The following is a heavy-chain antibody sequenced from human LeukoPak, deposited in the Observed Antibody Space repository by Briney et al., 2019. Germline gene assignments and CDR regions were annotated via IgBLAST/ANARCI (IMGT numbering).Heavy chain of an antibody. CDR1: GVPVSGYY. J-gene: IGHJ4*02. V-gene: IGHV4-34*01. CDR2: IYHSGYT. CDR3: ARMRCGHTDNICYNY. Sequence: SETLSLTCAVHGVPVSGYYWSWIRQSPGKGLEWIGEIYHSGYTNYNPSLKRRVTMSAATSENQLSLRLTSVTAADTAVYYCARMRCGHTDNICYNYWGQGTLVTVSS. D-gene: IGHD2-8*01.